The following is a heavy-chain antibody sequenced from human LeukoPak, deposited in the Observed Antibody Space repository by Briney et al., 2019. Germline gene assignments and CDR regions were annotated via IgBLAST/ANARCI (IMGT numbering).Heavy chain of an antibody. CDR2: INANTGNP. D-gene: IGHD1-1*01. CDR3: ARDWKLFDY. CDR1: GYTFTSYG. Sequence: ASVKVSCKASGYTFTSYGISWVRQAPGRGLEWMGWINANTGNPTYAQGFTGRFVFSLDTSVSTAYLQISSLKAEDTAVYYCARDWKLFDYWGQGTLVTVSS. V-gene: IGHV7-4-1*02. J-gene: IGHJ4*02.